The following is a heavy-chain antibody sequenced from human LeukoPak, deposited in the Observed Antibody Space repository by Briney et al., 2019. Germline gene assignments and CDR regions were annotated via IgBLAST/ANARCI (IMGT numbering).Heavy chain of an antibody. CDR3: ARAGPGIYSSSFEVDP. V-gene: IGHV5-51*01. Sequence: RLGESLKISCKGSGYSFTSYWIGWVRQMPGKGLEWMGIIYPGDSDTRCSPSFQGQVTISADKSISTAYLQWSSLKASDTAMYYCARAGPGIYSSSFEVDPWGQGTLVTVSS. CDR1: GYSFTSYW. J-gene: IGHJ5*02. D-gene: IGHD6-13*01. CDR2: IYPGDSDT.